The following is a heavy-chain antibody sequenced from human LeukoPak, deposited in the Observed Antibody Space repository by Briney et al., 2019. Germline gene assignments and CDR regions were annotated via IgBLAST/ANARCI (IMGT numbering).Heavy chain of an antibody. J-gene: IGHJ3*02. V-gene: IGHV3-13*05. Sequence: PGGSLRLSCAASGFTFSSYDMHWVRRATGKGLEWVSAIGTAGDPYYPGSVKGRFTISRENAKNSLYLQMISLRAGDTAVYYCARGLRYCSGGSCYNSDAFDIWGQGTMVTVSS. CDR3: ARGLRYCSGGSCYNSDAFDI. D-gene: IGHD2-15*01. CDR1: GFTFSSYD. CDR2: IGTAGDP.